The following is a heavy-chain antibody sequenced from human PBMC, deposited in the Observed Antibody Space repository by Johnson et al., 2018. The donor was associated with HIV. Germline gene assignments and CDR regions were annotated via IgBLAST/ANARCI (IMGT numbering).Heavy chain of an antibody. D-gene: IGHD3/OR15-3a*01. CDR1: GFTISSNY. V-gene: IGHV3-66*01. CDR2: IYSGGST. CDR3: VCLRAWTVDI. J-gene: IGHJ3*02. Sequence: VQLVESVGGLVQPGGSLRLSCAASGFTISSNYMSWVRQAPGKGLEWVSVIYSGGSTYYADSVKGRFTISRDNAKNSLYLQMHSPRAEDTAVYYCVCLRAWTVDIWGQGTMVTVSS.